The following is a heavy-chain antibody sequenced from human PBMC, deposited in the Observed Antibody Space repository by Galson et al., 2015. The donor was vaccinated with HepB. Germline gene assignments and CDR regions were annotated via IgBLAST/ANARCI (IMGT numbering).Heavy chain of an antibody. CDR1: GYWFSRYW. D-gene: IGHD3-22*01. J-gene: IGHJ4*02. CDR3: ARWFVGSGYPDY. Sequence: QSGAEVKQPGESLKISCKGSGYWFSRYWIAWVRQMPGKGLEWMGIIFPDDSDTRYSPSFQGQVTISADKSTSTAYVQWSSLKAPDTAMYYCARWFVGSGYPDYWGQGTQVTVSS. V-gene: IGHV5-51*01. CDR2: IFPDDSDT.